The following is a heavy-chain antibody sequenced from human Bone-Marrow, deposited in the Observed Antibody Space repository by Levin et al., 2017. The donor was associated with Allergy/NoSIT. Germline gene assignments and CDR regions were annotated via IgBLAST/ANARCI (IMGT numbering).Heavy chain of an antibody. D-gene: IGHD3-10*01. Sequence: GGSLRLSCAASGFTFSSYAMHWVRQAPGKGLEWVAVISYDGSNKYYADSVKGRFTISRDNSKNTLYLQMNSLRAEDTAVYYCARDVAGSGSYDGWFDPWGQGTLVTVSS. J-gene: IGHJ5*02. V-gene: IGHV3-30-3*01. CDR1: GFTFSSYA. CDR2: ISYDGSNK. CDR3: ARDVAGSGSYDGWFDP.